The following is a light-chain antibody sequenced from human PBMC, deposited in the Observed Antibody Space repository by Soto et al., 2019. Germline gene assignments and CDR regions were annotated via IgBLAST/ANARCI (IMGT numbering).Light chain of an antibody. CDR1: QTILTY. CDR2: AAS. J-gene: IGKJ1*01. Sequence: DIQMTQSPSSLSASVCDTVTITCRASQTILTYLNWYQQKPGKAPKLLIYAASSLQSGVPSRFSGGGSATDFTLTISSLQPEDFATYYCQQSFGTTWTFGRGTKVDI. CDR3: QQSFGTTWT. V-gene: IGKV1-39*01.